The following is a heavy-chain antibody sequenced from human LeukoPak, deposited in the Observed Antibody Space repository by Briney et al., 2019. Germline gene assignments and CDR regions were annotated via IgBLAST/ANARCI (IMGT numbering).Heavy chain of an antibody. Sequence: GGSLRLSCAASGFTFSSYWMSWVRQAPGKGLEWVANIKQDGSEKYYVDSVKGRFTISRDNAKNSLYPQMNSLRAEDTAVYYCARDQDSSGWYYAFDIWGQGTMVTVSS. CDR1: GFTFSSYW. J-gene: IGHJ3*02. CDR3: ARDQDSSGWYYAFDI. V-gene: IGHV3-7*01. CDR2: IKQDGSEK. D-gene: IGHD6-19*01.